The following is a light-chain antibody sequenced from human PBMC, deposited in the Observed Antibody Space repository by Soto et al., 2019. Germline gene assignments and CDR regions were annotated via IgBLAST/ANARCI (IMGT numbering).Light chain of an antibody. CDR3: GTWDSSLSVHV. CDR1: SSNIGNNY. V-gene: IGLV1-51*01. J-gene: IGLJ1*01. Sequence: QSVVTQPLSVSGAAVQKVTTSSSGISSNIGNNYVSWYQQAPGTANKLLIYDNNKRPSGNPDRFSGSKSGTSATLGISGLKTGDEADYYCGTWDSSLSVHVFGTGTKVTVL. CDR2: DNN.